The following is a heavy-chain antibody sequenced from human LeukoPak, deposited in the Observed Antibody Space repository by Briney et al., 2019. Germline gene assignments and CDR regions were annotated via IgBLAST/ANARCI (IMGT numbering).Heavy chain of an antibody. J-gene: IGHJ3*02. D-gene: IGHD3-22*01. V-gene: IGHV3-49*04. CDR1: GFTFSDYA. Sequence: GGSLRLPCTTSGFTFSDYAVSWVRQAPGKGLEWIGFIRNKANGGTTEYAASVKGRFTISRDDSKTIAHLQMSSLKTEDTAVYYCSRFYSSGWASGAFDIWGQGTMATVSS. CDR3: SRFYSSGWASGAFDI. CDR2: IRNKANGGTT.